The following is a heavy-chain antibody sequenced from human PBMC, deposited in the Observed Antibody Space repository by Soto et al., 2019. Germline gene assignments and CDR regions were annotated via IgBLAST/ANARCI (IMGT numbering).Heavy chain of an antibody. D-gene: IGHD2-15*01. CDR3: VKEYCSGNTCSPAEYFQH. CDR1: GFTFSSYA. CDR2: IINNGGST. J-gene: IGHJ1*01. V-gene: IGHV3-23*01. Sequence: PGGSLRLSCAVSGFTFSSYAMSWVRQAPGKGLEWVSAIINNGGSTYYADSVKGRFTISRDNSKNTLYLQMNSLRAEDTAVYYCVKEYCSGNTCSPAEYFQHWGQGTLVTVSS.